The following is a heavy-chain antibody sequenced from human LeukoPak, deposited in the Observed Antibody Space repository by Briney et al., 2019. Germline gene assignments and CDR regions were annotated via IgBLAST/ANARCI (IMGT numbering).Heavy chain of an antibody. D-gene: IGHD3-22*01. Sequence: GGSLRLSCTASGFTFSSYNMHWVRQPTGKGLEWISAVGTAGDTYYPRSVKCRFTISRENAKNSLYLQMNRLRAGDTAVYYCARRGGSRGYYDAFDIWGQGTMVTVSS. CDR1: GFTFSSYN. J-gene: IGHJ3*02. CDR3: ARRGGSRGYYDAFDI. CDR2: VGTAGDT. V-gene: IGHV3-13*01.